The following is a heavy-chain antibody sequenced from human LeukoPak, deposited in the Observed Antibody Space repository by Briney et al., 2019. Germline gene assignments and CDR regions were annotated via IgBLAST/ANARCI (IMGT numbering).Heavy chain of an antibody. V-gene: IGHV1-69*06. CDR1: GYTFTSYG. Sequence: ASVKVSCKASGYTFTSYGISWVRQAPGQGLEWMGGIIPIFGTANYAQKFQGRVTITADKSTSTAYMELSSLRSEDTAVYYCARERGYSYGHTFDYWGQGTLVAVSS. J-gene: IGHJ4*02. CDR2: IIPIFGTA. CDR3: ARERGYSYGHTFDY. D-gene: IGHD5-18*01.